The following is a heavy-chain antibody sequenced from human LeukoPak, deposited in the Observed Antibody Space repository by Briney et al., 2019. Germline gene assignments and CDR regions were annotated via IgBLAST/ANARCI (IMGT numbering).Heavy chain of an antibody. CDR3: ASGRVTAVY. V-gene: IGHV3-7*03. Sequence: GGSLRLSCAASGFTFSSSLMTWVRQAPGKGRERVASVNQDGGEKNYVDSVKGRFTLSRDNAKNSLYLQMNSLRTEDTAVYYCASGRVTAVYWGQGTLVTVSS. D-gene: IGHD2-21*02. CDR2: VNQDGGEK. J-gene: IGHJ4*02. CDR1: GFTFSSSL.